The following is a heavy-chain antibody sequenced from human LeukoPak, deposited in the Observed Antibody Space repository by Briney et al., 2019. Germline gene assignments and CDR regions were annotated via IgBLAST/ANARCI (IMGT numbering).Heavy chain of an antibody. J-gene: IGHJ4*02. CDR2: ISSSGSTI. CDR3: ARSPGIAEAGTFDY. Sequence: QPGGSLRLSCAASGFTFSSYEMNWVRQAPGKGLEWVSYISSSGSTIYYADSVKGRFTISRDNAKNSLYLQMNSLRAEDTAVYYCARSPGIAEAGTFDYWGQGTLVTVSS. V-gene: IGHV3-48*03. CDR1: GFTFSSYE. D-gene: IGHD6-19*01.